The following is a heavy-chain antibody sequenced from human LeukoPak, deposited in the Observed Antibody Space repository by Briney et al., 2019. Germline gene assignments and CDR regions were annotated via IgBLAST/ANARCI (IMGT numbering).Heavy chain of an antibody. CDR1: GFTFSSYA. J-gene: IGHJ4*02. D-gene: IGHD3-3*01. Sequence: PGRSLRLSCAASGFTFSSYAMHWVRQAPGKGLEWVAVISYDGSNKYYADSVKGRFTISRDNSKNTLYLQMNSLRAEDTAVYYCARVGLRSTYYFDYWGQGTLATVSS. CDR2: ISYDGSNK. V-gene: IGHV3-30*04. CDR3: ARVGLRSTYYFDY.